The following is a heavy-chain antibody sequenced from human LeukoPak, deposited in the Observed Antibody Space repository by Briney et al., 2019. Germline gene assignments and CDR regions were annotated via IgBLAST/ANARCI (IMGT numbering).Heavy chain of an antibody. CDR2: ISSSSTI. V-gene: IGHV3-48*01. CDR3: ARDLVDTAMWEFDY. D-gene: IGHD5-18*01. Sequence: GGSLRLSCAASGFTFSSYSMNWVRQAPGKGLEWVSYISSSSTIYYADSVKGRFTISRDNAKNSLYLQMNSLRAEDTAVYYCARDLVDTAMWEFDYWGQGTLVTVSS. CDR1: GFTFSSYS. J-gene: IGHJ4*02.